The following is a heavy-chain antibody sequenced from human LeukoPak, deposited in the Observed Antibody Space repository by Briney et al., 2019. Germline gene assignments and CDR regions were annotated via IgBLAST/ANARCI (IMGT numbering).Heavy chain of an antibody. D-gene: IGHD6-13*01. V-gene: IGHV4-59*01. J-gene: IGHJ4*02. Sequence: SETLSLTCSVSGRSISTYYWTWIRQSPGKGLEWIGHIYYTGSTDYNSSIKSRVTISVDTSKNQFSLNLSSVTAADTAVYYCARGASSSWYTGYDYWGQGILVTVSS. CDR3: ARGASSSWYTGYDY. CDR2: IYYTGST. CDR1: GRSISTYY.